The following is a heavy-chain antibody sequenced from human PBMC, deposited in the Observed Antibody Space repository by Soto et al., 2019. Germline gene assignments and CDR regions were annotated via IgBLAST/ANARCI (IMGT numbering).Heavy chain of an antibody. CDR2: IYYSGST. V-gene: IGHV4-39*01. Sequence: PSETLSLTCTVSGGSISSSSYYWGWIRQPPGKGLEWIGSIYYSGSTYYNPSLKSRVTISVDTSKNQFSLKLSSVTAADTAVYYCARAVRGVISGFDYWGQGXLVTVYS. CDR3: ARAVRGVISGFDY. D-gene: IGHD3-10*01. J-gene: IGHJ4*02. CDR1: GGSISSSSYY.